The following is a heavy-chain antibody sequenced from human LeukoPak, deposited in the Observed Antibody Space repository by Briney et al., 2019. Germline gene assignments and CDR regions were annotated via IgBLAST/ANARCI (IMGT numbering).Heavy chain of an antibody. CDR2: ISYDGSNK. CDR3: AKREGQWLPA. D-gene: IGHD6-19*01. J-gene: IGHJ5*02. CDR1: GFTFSSYG. Sequence: GGSLRLSCAASGFTFSSYGMHWVRQAPGKGLEWVAVISYDGSNKYYADSVKGRFTISRDNSKNTLYLQMNSLRAEDTAVYYCAKREGQWLPAWGQGTLVTVSS. V-gene: IGHV3-30*18.